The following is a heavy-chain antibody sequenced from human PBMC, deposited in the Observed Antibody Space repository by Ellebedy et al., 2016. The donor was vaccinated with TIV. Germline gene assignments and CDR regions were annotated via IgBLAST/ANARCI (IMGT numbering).Heavy chain of an antibody. V-gene: IGHV3-11*01. Sequence: GGSLRLSXAASGFTFSDYYMSWIRQAPGKGLEWVSYISSGGSSIYYADSVKGRFTISRDNAKNSLYLQMNSLRAEDTAVYYCARRKIAVAAYGTSDWYFDLWGRGTLVTVSS. CDR2: ISSGGSSI. CDR1: GFTFSDYY. CDR3: ARRKIAVAAYGTSDWYFDL. D-gene: IGHD6-19*01. J-gene: IGHJ2*01.